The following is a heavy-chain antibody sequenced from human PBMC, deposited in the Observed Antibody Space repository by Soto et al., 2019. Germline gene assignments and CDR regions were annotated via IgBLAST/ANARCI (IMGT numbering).Heavy chain of an antibody. D-gene: IGHD6-6*01. CDR1: GYTFTGYY. CDR3: AREPHTLYSSSSGPGGMDV. Sequence: ASVKVSCKASGYTFTGYYMHWVRQAPGQGLEWMGWINPNSGGTNYAQKFQGWVTMTRDTSISTAYMELSRLRSDDTAVYYCAREPHTLYSSSSGPGGMDVWGQGTTVTVSS. CDR2: INPNSGGT. V-gene: IGHV1-2*04. J-gene: IGHJ6*02.